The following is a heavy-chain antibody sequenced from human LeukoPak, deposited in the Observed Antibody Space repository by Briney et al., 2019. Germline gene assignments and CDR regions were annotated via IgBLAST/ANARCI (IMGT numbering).Heavy chain of an antibody. D-gene: IGHD3-22*01. V-gene: IGHV3-23*01. CDR2: ISGGGGST. J-gene: IGHJ4*02. Sequence: GGSLRLSCAASGFTFSSYAMSWVRQAPGKGLEWVSAISGGGGSTYYADSVKGRFTISRDNAKNSLYLQMNSLRAEDTALYYCARDWGYYYDSSGYYRRAPFDYWGQGTLVTVSS. CDR3: ARDWGYYYDSSGYYRRAPFDY. CDR1: GFTFSSYA.